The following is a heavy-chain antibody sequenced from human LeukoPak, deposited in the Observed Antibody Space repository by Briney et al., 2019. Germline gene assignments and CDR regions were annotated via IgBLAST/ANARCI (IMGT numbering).Heavy chain of an antibody. CDR3: ARSNIAARRFGLGFYMDV. Sequence: SSVKVSCKASGGTFSSYAMSWVRQAPGQGLEWMGGIIPISGTANYAQKFQGRVTITTDESTSTAYMERSSLRSEDTAVYYCARSNIAARRFGLGFYMDVWGKGTTVTVSS. CDR1: GGTFSSYA. V-gene: IGHV1-69*05. J-gene: IGHJ6*03. D-gene: IGHD6-6*01. CDR2: IIPISGTA.